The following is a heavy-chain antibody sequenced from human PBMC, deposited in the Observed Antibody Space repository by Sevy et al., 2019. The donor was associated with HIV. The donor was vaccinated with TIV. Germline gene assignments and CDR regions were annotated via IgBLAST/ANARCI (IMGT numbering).Heavy chain of an antibody. CDR3: AREGATTYAFDI. CDR2: IWYDGSNK. CDR1: GFTFSSYG. D-gene: IGHD1-26*01. Sequence: GGSLRLSCAASGFTFSSYGMHWVRQAPGKGLEWVAVIWYDGSNKYYADSVKGRFTISRDNSKNTLYLQVNSLRAEDTAVYYCAREGATTYAFDIWGQGTMVTVSS. J-gene: IGHJ3*02. V-gene: IGHV3-33*01.